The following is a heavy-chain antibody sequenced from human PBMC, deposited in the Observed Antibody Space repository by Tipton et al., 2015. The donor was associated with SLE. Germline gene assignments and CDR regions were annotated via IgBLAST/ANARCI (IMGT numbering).Heavy chain of an antibody. CDR2: IYYSWST. D-gene: IGHD6-13*01. CDR3: ARGEGSSSWYPHYYYGMDV. Sequence: TLSLTCTVSGGSISSSSYYWGWIRQPPGKGLEWIGSIYYSWSTYYNPSLKSRVTISVDTSKNQFSLKLSSVTAADTAVYYCARGEGSSSWYPHYYYGMDVRAQATTVAVSS. V-gene: IGHV4-39*07. J-gene: IGHJ6*02. CDR1: GGSISSSSYY.